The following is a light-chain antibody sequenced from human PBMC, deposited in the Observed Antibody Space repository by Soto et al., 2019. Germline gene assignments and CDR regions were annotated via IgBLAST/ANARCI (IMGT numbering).Light chain of an antibody. CDR3: CSYAGSYTHYV. CDR1: TSDVGGYSY. J-gene: IGLJ1*01. V-gene: IGLV2-11*01. Sequence: QSVLTQPRSASGSPGQSVTISCTGTTSDVGGYSYVSWYQHHPGKAPKLMIYDVNKRPSAVPDRFSGSKSGSTASLTISGLQAEDEADYYCCSYAGSYTHYVFGTGTKVTLL. CDR2: DVN.